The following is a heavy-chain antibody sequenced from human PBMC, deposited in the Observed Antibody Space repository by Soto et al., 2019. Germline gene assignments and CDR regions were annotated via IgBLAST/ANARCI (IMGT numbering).Heavy chain of an antibody. V-gene: IGHV3-23*01. J-gene: IGHJ4*02. D-gene: IGHD3-3*01. CDR2: ISGSGGST. Sequence: PGGSLRLSCAASGFTFSSYAMSWVRQAPGKGLEWASAISGSGGSTYYADSVKGRFTISRDNSKNTLYLQMNSLRAEDTAVYYCAKTYYDFWSGYPDWGQGTLVTVSS. CDR3: AKTYYDFWSGYPD. CDR1: GFTFSSYA.